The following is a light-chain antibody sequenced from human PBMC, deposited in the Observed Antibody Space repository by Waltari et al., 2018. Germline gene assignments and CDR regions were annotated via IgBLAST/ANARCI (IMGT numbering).Light chain of an antibody. V-gene: IGLV1-51*01. CDR1: NSNVGNDY. J-gene: IGLJ1*01. CDR3: GTWDSSLSAGV. Sequence: QSVLTQPPSVSAAPGQKVTISCSGSNSNVGNDYVSWYQQLPGTAPKLLIYDDDNRPPGIPDRFSGSKSGTSATLAITGLQTGDEAEYYCGTWDSSLSAGVFGTGTKVTV. CDR2: DDD.